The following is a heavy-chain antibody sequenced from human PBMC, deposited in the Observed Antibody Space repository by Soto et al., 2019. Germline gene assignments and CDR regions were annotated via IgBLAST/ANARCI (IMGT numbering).Heavy chain of an antibody. J-gene: IGHJ4*02. CDR2: IIPIFGTA. CDR3: AREGGGENSIPYYFDY. D-gene: IGHD2-21*01. V-gene: IGHV1-69*12. CDR1: GGTFSSYA. Sequence: QVQLVQSGAEVKKPGSSVKVSCKASGGTFSSYAISWVRQAPGQGLEWMGGIIPIFGTANYAQKFQGRVTITADESTSTAYMELSSLRSEDTAVYHCAREGGGENSIPYYFDYWGQGTLVTVSS.